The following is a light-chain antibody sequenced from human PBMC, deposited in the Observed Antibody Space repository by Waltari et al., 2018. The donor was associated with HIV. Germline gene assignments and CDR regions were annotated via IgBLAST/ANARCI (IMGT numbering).Light chain of an antibody. CDR1: QSISSW. CDR2: KAS. Sequence: DIQMTQPPSTLSASVGDRVTITCRASQSISSWLAWYQQKPGRAPKLLIYKASNLEDGVPSRFRGSGSGTEFTLTISSLQPDDFATYFCQQYNSYPYTFGQGTKLEI. V-gene: IGKV1-5*03. J-gene: IGKJ2*01. CDR3: QQYNSYPYT.